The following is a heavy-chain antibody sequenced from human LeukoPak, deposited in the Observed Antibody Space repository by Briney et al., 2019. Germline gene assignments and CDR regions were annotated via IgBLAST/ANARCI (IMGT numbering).Heavy chain of an antibody. CDR1: GGSISNYY. CDR3: ARLNGGY. CDR2: INYSGST. V-gene: IGHV4-59*08. Sequence: SETLSLTCTVSGGSISNYYWSWSRQPPGRGLEWIGYINYSGSTNYNPSLKNRVTISVDTSKNQFSLKVTSVTAADTAVYYCARLNGGYWGQGTLVIVSS. J-gene: IGHJ4*02. D-gene: IGHD1-1*01.